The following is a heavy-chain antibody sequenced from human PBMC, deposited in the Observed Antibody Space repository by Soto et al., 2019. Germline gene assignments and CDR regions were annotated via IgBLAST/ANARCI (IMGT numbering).Heavy chain of an antibody. Sequence: QVQLVESGGGVVQPGRSLRLSCAASGFTFSSYGMHWVRQAPGKGLEWVAVISYDGSNKYYADSVKGRFTISRDNSKNTLYLQMNSLRAEDTAVYYCAKVSGSYGYFDYWGQGTLVTVSS. J-gene: IGHJ4*02. V-gene: IGHV3-30*18. D-gene: IGHD1-26*01. CDR2: ISYDGSNK. CDR3: AKVSGSYGYFDY. CDR1: GFTFSSYG.